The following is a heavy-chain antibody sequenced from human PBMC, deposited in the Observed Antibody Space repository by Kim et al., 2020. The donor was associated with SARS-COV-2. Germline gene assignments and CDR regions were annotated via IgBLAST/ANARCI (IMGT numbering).Heavy chain of an antibody. V-gene: IGHV3-66*04. CDR3: ARHGWLDP. Sequence: GGSLRLSCAASGLSVSGDNMNWVRQAPGKGLECVSAIHTGGATFYADSVKGRFTISSDSSKNTLYLQVNSMGVEDTAVEYCARHGWLDPWGQETLVTVSS. CDR2: IHTGGAT. J-gene: IGHJ5*02. CDR1: GLSVSGDN.